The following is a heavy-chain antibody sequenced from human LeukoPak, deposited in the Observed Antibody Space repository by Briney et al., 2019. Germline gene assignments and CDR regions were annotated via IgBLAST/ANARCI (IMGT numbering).Heavy chain of an antibody. Sequence: PGGSLRLSCEASGFSIEDFGMSWVRQPPGKGLEWVSGVTWNGGSTGYAASVEGRFTTSRDNAKNSLYLQMNSLRAEDTALYYCAMKFSRDYYYMDVWGKGTTVTVSS. J-gene: IGHJ6*03. CDR3: AMKFSRDYYYMDV. CDR1: GFSIEDFG. CDR2: VTWNGGST. V-gene: IGHV3-20*04.